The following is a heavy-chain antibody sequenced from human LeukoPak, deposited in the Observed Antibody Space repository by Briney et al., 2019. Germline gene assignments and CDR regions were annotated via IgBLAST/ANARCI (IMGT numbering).Heavy chain of an antibody. J-gene: IGHJ4*02. V-gene: IGHV4-4*07. CDR3: ARIFMATALDY. Sequence: SETLSLTCTVSGGSISIYYWSWIRQPAGKGLEWIGRIYTSGTTHYNPSLKSRVTMSVDTSKNQFSLKLSSLTAADTAVYYCARIFMATALDYWGQGTLVTVSS. CDR2: IYTSGTT. CDR1: GGSISIYY. D-gene: IGHD5-12*01.